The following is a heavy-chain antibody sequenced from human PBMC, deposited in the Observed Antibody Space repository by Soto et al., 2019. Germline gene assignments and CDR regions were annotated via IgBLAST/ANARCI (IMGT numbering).Heavy chain of an antibody. CDR2: IYYSGST. D-gene: IGHD6-13*01. J-gene: IGHJ4*02. CDR3: ASHVEQQLARGRKYYFDY. V-gene: IGHV4-39*01. CDR1: GGSISSSSYY. Sequence: SETLSLTCTVSGGSISSSSYYWGWIRQPPGKGLEWIGSIYYSGSTYYNPSLKSRVTISVDTSKNQFSLKLSSVTAADTAVYYCASHVEQQLARGRKYYFDYWGQGTLVTVSS.